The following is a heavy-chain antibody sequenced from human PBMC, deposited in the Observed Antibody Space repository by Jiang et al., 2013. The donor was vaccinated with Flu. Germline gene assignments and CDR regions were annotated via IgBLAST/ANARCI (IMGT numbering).Heavy chain of an antibody. V-gene: IGHV1-2*02. CDR1: GYTFTGYY. CDR3: ARDVGSSWDTRFDP. Sequence: SGYTFTGYYMHWVRQAPGQGLEWMGWINPNSGGTNYAQKFQGRVTMTRDTSISTAYMELSRLRSDDTAVYYCARDVGSSWDTRFDPWGQGTLVTVSS. J-gene: IGHJ5*02. D-gene: IGHD6-13*01. CDR2: INPNSGGT.